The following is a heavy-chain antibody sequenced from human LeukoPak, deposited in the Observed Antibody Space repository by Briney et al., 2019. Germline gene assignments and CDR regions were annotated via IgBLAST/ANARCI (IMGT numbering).Heavy chain of an antibody. D-gene: IGHD3-3*01. CDR2: IKPDGSEK. Sequence: GGSLRLSCAASGFTFSSTWMNWVRQTPGEGLEWVANIKPDGSEKYYVDSVKGRFTISRDNAKNSLYLQMNSLRAEDTAVYYCAKAGGARDFWSSYWGQGTLVTVSS. CDR3: AKAGGARDFWSSY. CDR1: GFTFSSTW. J-gene: IGHJ4*02. V-gene: IGHV3-7*01.